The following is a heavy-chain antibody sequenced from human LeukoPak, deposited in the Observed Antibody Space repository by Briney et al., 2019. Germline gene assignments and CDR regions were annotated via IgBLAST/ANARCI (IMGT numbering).Heavy chain of an antibody. CDR2: IYTSVTT. Sequence: PSETLSLTCTVSGGSISSYYWSWIRQPAGKGLEWIGRIYTSVTTNYNPSLKSRVTMSVDTSKNQFSLKLNSVTAANTAVYYCARGLTYYYDSSGYYRFDYWGQGTLVTVSS. D-gene: IGHD3-22*01. CDR3: ARGLTYYYDSSGYYRFDY. V-gene: IGHV4-4*07. J-gene: IGHJ4*02. CDR1: GGSISSYY.